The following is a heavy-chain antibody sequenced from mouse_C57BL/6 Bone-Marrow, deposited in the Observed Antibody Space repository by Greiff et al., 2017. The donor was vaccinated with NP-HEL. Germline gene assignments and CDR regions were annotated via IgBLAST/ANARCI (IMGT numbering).Heavy chain of an antibody. CDR3: ARDNAPYSGNPDY. V-gene: IGHV2-2*01. Sequence: VQRVESGPGLVQPSQCLSLTCTASGFTFTSYGVHWVRQSPGKGLEWLGVIRSGGSTDYNAAFISRLIISTDNTKSHVFFKMNSLQADNTAIYYCARDNAPYSGNPDYWGQGTTLTVSS. J-gene: IGHJ2*01. D-gene: IGHD2-10*01. CDR2: IRSGGST. CDR1: GFTFTSYG.